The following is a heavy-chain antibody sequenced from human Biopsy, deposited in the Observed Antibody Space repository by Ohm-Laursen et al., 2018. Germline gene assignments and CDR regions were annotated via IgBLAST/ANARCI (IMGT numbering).Heavy chain of an antibody. CDR1: GGDINNYY. J-gene: IGHJ3*01. CDR3: ARLGNFWNAEDGLDL. D-gene: IGHD3-3*01. CDR2: IYPGGST. V-gene: IGHV4-4*07. Sequence: GTLSLTCNVSGGDINNYYWSWIRQPAGKGLEWIGRIYPGGSTNYNPSLKSRVTMSVDTSKKQLSLRLRSVTAADTAVYSCARLGNFWNAEDGLDLWGLGTMVTVSS.